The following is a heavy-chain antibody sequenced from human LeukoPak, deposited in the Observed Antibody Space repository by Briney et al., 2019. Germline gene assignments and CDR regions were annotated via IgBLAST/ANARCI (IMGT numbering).Heavy chain of an antibody. CDR2: IDWDDDK. J-gene: IGHJ4*02. D-gene: IGHD5-24*01. Sequence: SGPALVKPTQTLTLTCTFSGFSLSTSGMCVSWIRQPPGKALEWLALIDWDDDKYYSTSLKTRLTISKDTSKNQVVLTMTSMDPVDTATYYCARGRGDGRDGSLLFDYWGQGTLVTVSS. CDR1: GFSLSTSGMC. V-gene: IGHV2-70*01. CDR3: ARGRGDGRDGSLLFDY.